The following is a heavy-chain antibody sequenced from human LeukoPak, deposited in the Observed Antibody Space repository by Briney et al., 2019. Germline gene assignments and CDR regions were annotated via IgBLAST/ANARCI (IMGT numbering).Heavy chain of an antibody. D-gene: IGHD2-21*01. CDR3: VRDNYGGILDF. V-gene: IGHV3-30*04. CDR1: GFTFTRYT. Sequence: GGSLRLSCAASGFTFTRYTMHWVRQAPGKGLEWVALVLYNGSKKYYADSVKGRFTPSRDNSKNTLSLEMNALRADDTAVYYCVRDNYGGILDFWGQGTLVTVSS. J-gene: IGHJ4*02. CDR2: VLYNGSKK.